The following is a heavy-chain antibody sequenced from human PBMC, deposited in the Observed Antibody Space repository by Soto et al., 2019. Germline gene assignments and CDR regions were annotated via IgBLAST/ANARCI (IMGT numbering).Heavy chain of an antibody. CDR3: ANLWGDGYNLGQDYNGMDV. CDR2: IWYDGSLQ. D-gene: IGHD5-12*01. CDR1: GFSFENYG. Sequence: GGSLRLSCAASGFSFENYGMHWVRQAPGRGLEWVAIIWYDGSLQYYAAAVKGRFTISRDNSKNTLYLEMNSLRAEDTAVYYCANLWGDGYNLGQDYNGMDVWGQGTTVTVSS. J-gene: IGHJ6*02. V-gene: IGHV3-33*06.